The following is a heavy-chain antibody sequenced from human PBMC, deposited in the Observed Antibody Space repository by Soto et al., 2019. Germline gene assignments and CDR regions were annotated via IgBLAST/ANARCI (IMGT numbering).Heavy chain of an antibody. Sequence: GGSLRLSCAASGFTVSSNYMSWVRQAPGKGLEWVSVIYSGGSTYYADSVKGRFTISRDNSKNTLYLQMNSLRAKDTAVYYCAREPTHTKSRYFDYWGQGTLVTVSS. D-gene: IGHD1-1*01. CDR3: AREPTHTKSRYFDY. V-gene: IGHV3-53*01. CDR2: IYSGGST. J-gene: IGHJ4*02. CDR1: GFTVSSNY.